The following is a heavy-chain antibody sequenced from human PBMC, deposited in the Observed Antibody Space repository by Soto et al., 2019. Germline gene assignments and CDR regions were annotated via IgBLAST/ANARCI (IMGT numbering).Heavy chain of an antibody. V-gene: IGHV3-74*01. J-gene: IGHJ4*02. CDR1: GFDFSYYW. CDR2: IDPDGTTT. D-gene: IGHD1-1*01. CDR3: TRGLRPSSAGTGAY. Sequence: PGWSLRLSCVTSGFDFSYYWIHWIRQAPGKGLVWVSRIDPDGTTTNYADSVKGRFTVSRDNAKDTAYLQMDSLTADDTALYYCTRGLRPSSAGTGAYWGPGTLVTVSS.